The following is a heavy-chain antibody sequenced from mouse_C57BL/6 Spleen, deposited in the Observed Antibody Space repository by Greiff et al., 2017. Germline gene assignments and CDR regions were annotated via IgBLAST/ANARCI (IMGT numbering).Heavy chain of an antibody. CDR3: ARQDYDERGYFDY. J-gene: IGHJ2*01. CDR2: IYPGDGDT. Sequence: QVQLQQSGAELVKPGASVKISCKASGYAFSSYWMNWVKQRPGKGLEWIGQIYPGDGDTNYNGKFKGKATLTADKSSSTAYMQLSSLTSEDSAVYFCARQDYDERGYFDYWGQGTTLTVSS. CDR1: GYAFSSYW. V-gene: IGHV1-80*01. D-gene: IGHD2-4*01.